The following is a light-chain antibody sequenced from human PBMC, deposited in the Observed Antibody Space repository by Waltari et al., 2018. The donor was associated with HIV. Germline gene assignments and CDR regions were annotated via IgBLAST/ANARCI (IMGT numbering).Light chain of an antibody. J-gene: IGLJ2*01. V-gene: IGLV1-44*01. CDR3: AAWDDSLNGPV. CDR1: SSNIETNT. Sequence: QSVLTQAPSASGTPGQRVTISCSGSSSNIETNTVNWYQQLPGTAPKLLIYSSKQRPSGVPARFSGSKSGTSASLAIGGLQSEDEAYYYCAAWDDSLNGPVFGGGTKLTVL. CDR2: SSK.